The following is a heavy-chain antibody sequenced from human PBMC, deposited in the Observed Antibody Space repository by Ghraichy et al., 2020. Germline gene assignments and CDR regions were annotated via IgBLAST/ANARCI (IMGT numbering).Heavy chain of an antibody. D-gene: IGHD5-12*01. CDR1: GYIFTSYA. J-gene: IGHJ4*02. Sequence: ASVKVSCKASGYIFTSYAMHWVRQAPGQGLEWMGWINTDTDNTKYSQRFQGRITLTRDTSASTVSMELSSLRSDDTAVYYCARGTSGYLSNYWGQGTLVTVSS. CDR2: INTDTDNT. CDR3: ARGTSGYLSNY. V-gene: IGHV1-3*04.